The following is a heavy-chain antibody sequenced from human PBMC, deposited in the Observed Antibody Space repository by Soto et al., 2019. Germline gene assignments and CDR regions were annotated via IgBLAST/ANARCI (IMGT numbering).Heavy chain of an antibody. CDR3: AKRPDTAMAHIEY. J-gene: IGHJ4*02. V-gene: IGHV3-30*18. D-gene: IGHD5-18*01. Sequence: QVQLVESGGGVVQPGRSLRLSCAASGFTFSSYGMHWVRQAPGKGLEWVALISYDGSNKYYADSVKGRFTISRDNSKNTLYLQMNSLRAEDTAVYYCAKRPDTAMAHIEYWGQGTLVTVSS. CDR1: GFTFSSYG. CDR2: ISYDGSNK.